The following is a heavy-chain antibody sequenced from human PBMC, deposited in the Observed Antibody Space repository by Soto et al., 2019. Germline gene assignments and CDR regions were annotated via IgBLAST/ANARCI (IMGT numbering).Heavy chain of an antibody. Sequence: PGGSLRLSCAASGFTFSSYGMHWVRQAPGKGLEWVAVIWYDGSNKYYADSVKGRFTISRDNSKNTLYLQMNSLRAEDTAVYYCARVRRDGYLSPGCWGQGTLVTVSS. V-gene: IGHV3-33*01. CDR3: ARVRRDGYLSPGC. CDR2: IWYDGSNK. D-gene: IGHD5-12*01. CDR1: GFTFSSYG. J-gene: IGHJ4*02.